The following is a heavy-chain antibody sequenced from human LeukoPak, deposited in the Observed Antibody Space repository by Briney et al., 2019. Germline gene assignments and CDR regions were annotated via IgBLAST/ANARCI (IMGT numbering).Heavy chain of an antibody. CDR1: GFTFSNAW. CDR2: IKSKTDGGTT. CDR3: TTVKRGWSYEPREYYYYYMDV. D-gene: IGHD1-26*01. Sequence: GGSLRLSCAASGFTFSNAWMSWVRQAPGKGLEGVGRIKSKTDGGTTDYAAPVKGRFTISRDDSKNTLYLQINSLKTEDTAVYYCTTVKRGWSYEPREYYYYYMDVWGKGTTVTVSS. V-gene: IGHV3-15*01. J-gene: IGHJ6*03.